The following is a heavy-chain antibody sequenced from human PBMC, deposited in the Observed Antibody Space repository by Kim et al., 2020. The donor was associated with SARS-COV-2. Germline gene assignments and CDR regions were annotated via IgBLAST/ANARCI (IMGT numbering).Heavy chain of an antibody. D-gene: IGHD3-22*01. Sequence: GGSLRLSCAASRFTFSNYWMTWVRQAPGKGLEWVGNIKPDGSDTYYVDSVKGRFTISRDNARNSLYLQMNSLRAEDTALYYCTRDPYQYEGGGYYFGAFDIWGQGTMVTVSS. CDR3: TRDPYQYEGGGYYFGAFDI. CDR2: IKPDGSDT. J-gene: IGHJ3*02. CDR1: RFTFSNYW. V-gene: IGHV3-7*01.